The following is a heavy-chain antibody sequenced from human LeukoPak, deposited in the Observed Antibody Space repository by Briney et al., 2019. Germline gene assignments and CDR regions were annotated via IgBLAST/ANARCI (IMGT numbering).Heavy chain of an antibody. CDR2: IIPIFGAA. Sequence: ASVKVSCKASGGTFSSYAISWVRQAPGQGLEWMGGIIPIFGAANYAQKFQGGVTITADESTSTAYMELSNLRSEDTAVYYCARDGYGGNPGNYWGQGTLVTVSS. CDR3: ARDGYGGNPGNY. V-gene: IGHV1-69*13. J-gene: IGHJ4*02. D-gene: IGHD4-23*01. CDR1: GGTFSSYA.